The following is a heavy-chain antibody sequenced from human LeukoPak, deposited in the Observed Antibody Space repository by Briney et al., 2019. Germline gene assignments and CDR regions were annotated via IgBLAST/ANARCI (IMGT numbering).Heavy chain of an antibody. Sequence: GGSLRLSCAASGFTFSSYSMNWVRQAPGKGLEWVSSISSSSSYIYYADSVKGRFTISRDNAKNSLYLQMNSPRAEDTAVYYCASFYDFWSGYAYGGYYMDVWGKGTTVTVSS. D-gene: IGHD3-3*01. J-gene: IGHJ6*03. CDR1: GFTFSSYS. CDR3: ASFYDFWSGYAYGGYYMDV. V-gene: IGHV3-21*01. CDR2: ISSSSSYI.